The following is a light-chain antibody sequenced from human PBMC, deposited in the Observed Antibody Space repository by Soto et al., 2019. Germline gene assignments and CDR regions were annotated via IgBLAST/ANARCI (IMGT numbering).Light chain of an antibody. V-gene: IGLV2-23*01. CDR1: SSDVGSYNL. J-gene: IGLJ2*01. CDR2: EGS. CDR3: CSYAGSLGV. Sequence: QSALTQPASVSGSPGQSITISCTGTSSDVGSYNLVSWYQQHPGKAPKLMIYEGSKRPSGVSNRFSGSKSGNTASLTTSGLQAEDEADYYCCSYAGSLGVFGGGTRLTVL.